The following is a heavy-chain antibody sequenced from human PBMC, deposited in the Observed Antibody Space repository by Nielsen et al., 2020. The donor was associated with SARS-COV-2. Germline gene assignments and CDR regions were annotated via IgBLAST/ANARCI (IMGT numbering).Heavy chain of an antibody. D-gene: IGHD3/OR15-3a*01. CDR1: GYTLTDYF. Sequence: VTVSCQASGYTLTDYFTHWARQAPGQGLEWMGRINPYSRGTNSAQKFQGTVTMTRDASISTVYMELTSNDTAVYYCASPRATIFGLVMSYGMDVWGRGTTVAVSS. CDR3: ASPRATIFGLVMSYGMDV. V-gene: IGHV1-2*06. CDR2: INPYSRGT. J-gene: IGHJ6*02.